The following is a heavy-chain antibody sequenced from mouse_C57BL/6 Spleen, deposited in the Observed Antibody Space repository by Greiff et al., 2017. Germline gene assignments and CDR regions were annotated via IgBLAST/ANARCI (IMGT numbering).Heavy chain of an antibody. Sequence: QVQLKQSGAELVRPGPSVKMSCKASGYTFTNYWIGWAKQRPGHGLEWIGDIYPGGGYTNYNEKFKGKATLTADKSSSTAYMQFSSLTSEDSAIYYCARLRPGSYYAMDYWGQGTSVTVSS. CDR2: IYPGGGYT. J-gene: IGHJ4*01. CDR1: GYTFTNYW. D-gene: IGHD2-12*01. V-gene: IGHV1-63*01. CDR3: ARLRPGSYYAMDY.